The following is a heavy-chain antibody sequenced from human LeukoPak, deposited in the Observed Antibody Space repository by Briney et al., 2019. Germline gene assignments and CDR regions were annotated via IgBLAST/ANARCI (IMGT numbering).Heavy chain of an antibody. D-gene: IGHD6-19*01. Sequence: SETLSLTCTVSGGSISSHYWSWIRQPPGKGLEWIGYIYHSGSTKYNPSLRSRVTISVDTSKNQLSLKLSSVTAADTAVYYCARVWYSSGWYSYYFDYWGQGTLVTVSS. CDR2: IYHSGST. CDR3: ARVWYSSGWYSYYFDY. J-gene: IGHJ4*02. CDR1: GGSISSHY. V-gene: IGHV4-59*11.